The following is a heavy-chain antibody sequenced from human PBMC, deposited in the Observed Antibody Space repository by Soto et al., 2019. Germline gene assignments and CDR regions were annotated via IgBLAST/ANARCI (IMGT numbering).Heavy chain of an antibody. V-gene: IGHV1-69*12. CDR1: GGTFDNYA. CDR2: IIPMLDSA. Sequence: QVQLVQSGAEVKQPGSSVKVSCKASGGTFDNYAITWVRQAPGQGLEWMAGIIPMLDSANYAEKFQDRVTITADESTSTDYMEVSSLRSEDTAVYYCARTYHYDSRGKTYFYYGMDVWGQGTTVTVSS. J-gene: IGHJ6*02. D-gene: IGHD3-22*01. CDR3: ARTYHYDSRGKTYFYYGMDV.